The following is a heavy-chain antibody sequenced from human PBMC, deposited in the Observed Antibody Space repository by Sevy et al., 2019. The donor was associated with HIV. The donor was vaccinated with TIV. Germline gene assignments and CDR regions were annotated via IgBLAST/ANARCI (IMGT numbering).Heavy chain of an antibody. V-gene: IGHV1-18*04. D-gene: IGHD3-22*01. CDR1: GYTFTTYG. Sequence: ASVKVSCKASGYTFTTYGINWVRQAPGQGLEWMGWISAYNGNTNYAQKLQGSVTMTKETSTSTAYMELRSLRSDDTAVYFCARDYYDSSGSYSADAFDIWGQRTMVTVSS. J-gene: IGHJ3*02. CDR3: ARDYYDSSGSYSADAFDI. CDR2: ISAYNGNT.